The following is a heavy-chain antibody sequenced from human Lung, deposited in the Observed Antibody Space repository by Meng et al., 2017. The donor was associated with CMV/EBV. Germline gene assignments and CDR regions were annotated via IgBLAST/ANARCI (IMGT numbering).Heavy chain of an antibody. J-gene: IGHJ5*02. D-gene: IGHD1-7*01. Sequence: SQTLSLTXAVYGGSFSGYYWSWIRQPPGKGLEWIGEINHSGSTNYNPSLKSRVTISVDTSKNQFSLKLSSVTAADTAVYYCARGRVTGTTGGWFDPWGQGNXVXVSS. V-gene: IGHV4-34*01. CDR1: GGSFSGYY. CDR2: INHSGST. CDR3: ARGRVTGTTGGWFDP.